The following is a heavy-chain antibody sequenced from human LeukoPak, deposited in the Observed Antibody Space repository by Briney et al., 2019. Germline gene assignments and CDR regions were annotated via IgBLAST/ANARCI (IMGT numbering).Heavy chain of an antibody. CDR1: GFSFSSYE. Sequence: PGGSLRLSCAASGFSFSSYEMNWVRQAPGKGLEWISYISASGTLTHYADSVEGRFTISRDNAKNSLYLQMNSLRAEDTAVYYCAKMRYCSGGSCTDYWGQGTLVTVSS. CDR3: AKMRYCSGGSCTDY. CDR2: ISASGTLT. J-gene: IGHJ4*02. D-gene: IGHD2-15*01. V-gene: IGHV3-48*03.